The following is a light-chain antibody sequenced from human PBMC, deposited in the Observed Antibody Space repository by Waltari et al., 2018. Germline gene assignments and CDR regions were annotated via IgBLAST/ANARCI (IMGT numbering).Light chain of an antibody. CDR3: QQSTGTPWT. CDR1: QSISSK. J-gene: IGKJ1*01. Sequence: DIQMTQSPSSLSASVGDRVTITCRSSQSISSKLNWYQQKPGKAPKLLIYAASSLQSGVASRFSGSGSGTDFTLTISSLQPEDFATYYCQQSTGTPWTFGQGTRVEIK. V-gene: IGKV1-39*01. CDR2: AAS.